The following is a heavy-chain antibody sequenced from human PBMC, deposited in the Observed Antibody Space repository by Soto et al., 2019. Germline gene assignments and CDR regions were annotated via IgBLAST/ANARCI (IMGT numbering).Heavy chain of an antibody. CDR3: ARDLGGCSGGSCRYNWFDP. Sequence: QVQLVQSGAEVKKPGSSVKVSCKASGGTFSSYVISWVRQALGQGPEWMGGIIPMYGTVNYAQKFQDRVTIIADTSTSTAYMELSSLRSEDTAVYYCARDLGGCSGGSCRYNWFDPWGQGTLVTVSS. V-gene: IGHV1-69*06. CDR2: IIPMYGTV. D-gene: IGHD2-15*01. CDR1: GGTFSSYV. J-gene: IGHJ5*02.